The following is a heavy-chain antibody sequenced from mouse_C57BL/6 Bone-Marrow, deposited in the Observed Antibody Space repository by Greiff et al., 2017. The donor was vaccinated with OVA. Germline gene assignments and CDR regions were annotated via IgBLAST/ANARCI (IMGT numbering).Heavy chain of an antibody. Sequence: QVQLQQPGAELVKPGASVKMSCKASGYTFTSYWITWAKQRPGQGLEWIGDIYPGSGSTNYNEKFKSKATLTVDTSSSTAYMQLSSLTSEDSAVYYCARPSYGSSYEFAYWGQGTLVTVSA. V-gene: IGHV1-55*01. CDR1: GYTFTSYW. CDR3: ARPSYGSSYEFAY. J-gene: IGHJ3*01. CDR2: IYPGSGST. D-gene: IGHD1-1*01.